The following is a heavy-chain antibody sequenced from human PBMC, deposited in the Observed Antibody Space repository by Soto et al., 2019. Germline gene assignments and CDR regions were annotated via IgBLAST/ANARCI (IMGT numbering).Heavy chain of an antibody. Sequence: ASVKVSCKASGGTFSSYTISWVRQAPGQGLEWMGRIIPILGIANYAQKFQGRVTITADKSTSTAYMELSSLRSEDTAVYYCARDTTVDDIPGYYYYMDVWGKGTTVTVSS. CDR2: IIPILGIA. CDR3: ARDTTVDDIPGYYYYMDV. V-gene: IGHV1-69*04. J-gene: IGHJ6*03. D-gene: IGHD3-9*01. CDR1: GGTFSSYT.